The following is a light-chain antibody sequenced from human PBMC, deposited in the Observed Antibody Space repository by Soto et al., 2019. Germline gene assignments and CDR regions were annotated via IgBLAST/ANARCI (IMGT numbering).Light chain of an antibody. Sequence: EIVLTQSPGTLSLSPGERATLSCRASQSLTNSFIAWYQQKPGQAPRLLIYDTSSRATGIPDRFSGSGSGTDFTLKISRVEAEDVGVYYCMQGTHWPRTFGQGTKVDIK. CDR3: MQGTHWPRT. CDR2: DTS. CDR1: QSLTNSF. J-gene: IGKJ1*01. V-gene: IGKV3D-20*02.